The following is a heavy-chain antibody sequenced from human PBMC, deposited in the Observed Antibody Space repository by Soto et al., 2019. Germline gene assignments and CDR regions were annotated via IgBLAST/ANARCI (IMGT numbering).Heavy chain of an antibody. D-gene: IGHD5-12*01. CDR1: GYSFITSYH. CDR2: INPTGSMT. CDR3: ARDTGYDHDAFDI. J-gene: IGHJ3*02. V-gene: IGHV1-46*01. Sequence: QVQLVQSGAEVKKPGASVKVSCKASGYSFITSYHMHWVRQAPGQGLEWMGIINPTGSMTSYSQKFQGRLTMTRDTSPATDYMELSNLTSEDTAVYFCARDTGYDHDAFDIWGQGTRVTVSS.